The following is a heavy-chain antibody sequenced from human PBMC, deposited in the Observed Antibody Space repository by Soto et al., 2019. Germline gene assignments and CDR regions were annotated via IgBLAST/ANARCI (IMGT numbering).Heavy chain of an antibody. Sequence: EVQLVESGGGLVQPGGSLRLSCAASGFTVSSNYMSWVRQAPGKGLEWVSVIYSGGNTYYADSVKGRFTISRDNSKNTLYLQMNSLRAEDTAVYYCAAEAYSYRNSRAYWGQGTLVTVSS. D-gene: IGHD3-16*01. CDR3: AAEAYSYRNSRAY. J-gene: IGHJ4*02. CDR2: IYSGGNT. V-gene: IGHV3-66*01. CDR1: GFTVSSNY.